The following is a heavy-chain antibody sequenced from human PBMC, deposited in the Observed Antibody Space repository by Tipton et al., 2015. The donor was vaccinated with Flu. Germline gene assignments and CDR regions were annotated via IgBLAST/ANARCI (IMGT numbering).Heavy chain of an antibody. CDR2: IYYSVST. J-gene: IGHJ4*02. D-gene: IGHD4-17*01. CDR3: ARRKTVTTRLTYFDY. CDR1: GGSITSYY. Sequence: TLSLTCTVSGGSITSYYWSWIRQPTGKGLEWIGYIYYSVSTNYNPSLKSRVTISVDTSKNQFCLKLSSVTAADTAVYYCARRKTVTTRLTYFDYWGQGTLVTVSS. V-gene: IGHV4-59*07.